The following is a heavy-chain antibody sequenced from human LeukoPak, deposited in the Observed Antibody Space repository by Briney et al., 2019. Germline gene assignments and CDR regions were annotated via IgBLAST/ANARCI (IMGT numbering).Heavy chain of an antibody. J-gene: IGHJ4*02. CDR1: VVTLTASV. V-gene: IGHV3-74*01. Sequence: GGSLRLSCADPVVTLTASVMQSGRQAPGKGLVWVSRIDTDGKTTTYADSVKGRFTISRDNAKNMLYLQMNSLRAEDTAVYNCVTYKDRYNFWGQGTLVSVSS. D-gene: IGHD5-24*01. CDR3: VTYKDRYNF. CDR2: IDTDGKTT.